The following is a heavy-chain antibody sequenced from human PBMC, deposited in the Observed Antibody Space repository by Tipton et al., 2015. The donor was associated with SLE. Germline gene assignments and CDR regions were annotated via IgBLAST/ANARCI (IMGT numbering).Heavy chain of an antibody. CDR2: IKEDGSEK. CDR3: ARAGEHGYCSGGSCLDY. J-gene: IGHJ4*02. V-gene: IGHV3-7*01. D-gene: IGHD2-15*01. CDR1: GFTFSSYW. Sequence: SLRLSCAASGFTFSSYWMSWVRQAPGKGLEWVASIKEDGSEKYYVDSVKGRFTISRDNAKNTLYLQMNSLRAEDTAMYYCARAGEHGYCSGGSCLDYWGQGTLVTVSS.